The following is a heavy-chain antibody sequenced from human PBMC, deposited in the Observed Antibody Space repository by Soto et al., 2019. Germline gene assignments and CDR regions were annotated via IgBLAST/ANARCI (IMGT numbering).Heavy chain of an antibody. CDR3: AKKNPHGDSNKAWLDP. V-gene: IGHV1-69*01. D-gene: IGHD2-8*01. Sequence: QVQLLQSGAELREPGSSVRISCTPSGGTFVSSAFAWVRQAPGGKLEWMGGIIPILGSTTYAEKFLGRLTIRADDSSRTAYLDLSSLTSDDTAVYFCAKKNPHGDSNKAWLDPWGQGTLVTVST. CDR1: GGTFVSSA. CDR2: IIPILGST. J-gene: IGHJ5*02.